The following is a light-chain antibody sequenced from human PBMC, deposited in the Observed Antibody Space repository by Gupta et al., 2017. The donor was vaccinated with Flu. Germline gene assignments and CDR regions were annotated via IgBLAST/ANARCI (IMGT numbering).Light chain of an antibody. CDR3: HHDGASPYT. CDR1: ESVNRNH. J-gene: IGKJ2*01. Sequence: GPLSLSPGESVTLSCRAGESVNRNHLAWYQQKPGQAPRLLMYGTSNRAPGIPDRFSGGGSGTDFTLTINRLEPEDSAVFYCHHDGASPYTFGQGTKIEIK. CDR2: GTS. V-gene: IGKV3-20*01.